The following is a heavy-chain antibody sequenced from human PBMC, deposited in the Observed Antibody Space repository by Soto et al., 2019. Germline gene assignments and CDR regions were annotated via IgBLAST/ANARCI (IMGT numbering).Heavy chain of an antibody. CDR1: GFTFDDSA. CDR2: LSWNSGSI. V-gene: IGHV3-9*01. CDR3: AKDSVPAMVGATSLGY. J-gene: IGHJ4*02. Sequence: EVQLVESGGGLVQPGRSLRLSCAASGFTFDDSAMHWVRQAPGNGLEWVSGLSWNSGSIGYADSVKGRFTISRDNAKNSLYLQMNSLRAEDTALYYCAKDSVPAMVGATSLGYWGQGTLVTVSS. D-gene: IGHD1-26*01.